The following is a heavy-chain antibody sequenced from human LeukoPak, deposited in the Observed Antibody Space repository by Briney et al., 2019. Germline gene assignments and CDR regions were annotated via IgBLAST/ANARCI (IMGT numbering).Heavy chain of an antibody. CDR1: GGSISSSSYY. CDR2: IYYSGST. J-gene: IGHJ5*02. Sequence: SETLSLTCTVSGGSISSSSYYWGWIRQPPGKGLEWIGSIYYSGSTYYNPSLKSRVTISVDTSKNQLSLKLSSVTAADTAVYYCARHREYDYVWGSYRGTKNWFDPWGQGTLVTVSS. V-gene: IGHV4-39*01. D-gene: IGHD3-16*02. CDR3: ARHREYDYVWGSYRGTKNWFDP.